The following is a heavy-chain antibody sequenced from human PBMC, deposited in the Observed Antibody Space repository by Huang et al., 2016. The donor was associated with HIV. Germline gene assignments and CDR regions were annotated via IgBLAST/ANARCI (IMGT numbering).Heavy chain of an antibody. CDR1: GGSVSSYY. CDR3: ASASIAARRWFDP. V-gene: IGHV4-59*02. J-gene: IGHJ5*02. Sequence: QVQLQESGPGLVKPSETLSLTCPVSGGSVSSYYWSWIRQPPGKGLGWIGYIYYSGSTNYNPALKSRVTISVDTSKNQFSLRRSSVTAADTAVYYCASASIAARRWFDPWGQGSLVTVSS. CDR2: IYYSGST. D-gene: IGHD6-6*01.